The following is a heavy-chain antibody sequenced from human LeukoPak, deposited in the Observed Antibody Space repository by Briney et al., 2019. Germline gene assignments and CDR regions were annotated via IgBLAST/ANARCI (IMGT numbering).Heavy chain of an antibody. CDR3: AKEHQAPRRDFDY. CDR1: GFTFDDYA. CDR2: ISWNSGSI. J-gene: IGHJ4*02. Sequence: GGSLRLSCAASGFTFDDYAMHWVRQAPGKGLEWVSGISWNSGSIGYADSVKGRFTISRDNAKSSLYLQMNSLRAEDTALYYCAKEHQAPRRDFDYWGQGTLVTVSS. V-gene: IGHV3-9*01.